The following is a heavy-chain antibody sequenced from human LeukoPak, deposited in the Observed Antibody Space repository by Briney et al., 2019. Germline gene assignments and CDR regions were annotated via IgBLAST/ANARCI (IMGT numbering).Heavy chain of an antibody. D-gene: IGHD3-22*01. CDR2: IYTSGST. J-gene: IGHJ5*02. Sequence: SETLSLTCTVSGGSISSYYWSWIRQPAGKGLEWIGRIYTSGSTNYNPSLKSRVTMSVDTSKNQFSLKLSSVTAADTAVYYCARGGSKGTYYYDSSGYYYDWFDPWGQGTLVTVSS. CDR1: GGSISSYY. CDR3: ARGGSKGTYYYDSSGYYYDWFDP. V-gene: IGHV4-4*07.